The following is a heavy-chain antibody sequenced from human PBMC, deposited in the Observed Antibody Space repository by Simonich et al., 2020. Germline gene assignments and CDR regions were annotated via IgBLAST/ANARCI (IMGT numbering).Heavy chain of an antibody. CDR3: ARGLRVAAAGTAFQH. Sequence: QVQLQQWGAGLLKPSETLSLTCAVYGGSFSGYYWSWLRQPPGKGLEWIGEINHSGSTNYNPSLKRRVTISVDTSKNQFSLKLSSVTAADTAVYYCARGLRVAAAGTAFQHWGQGTLVTVSS. J-gene: IGHJ1*01. D-gene: IGHD6-13*01. CDR1: GGSFSGYY. V-gene: IGHV4-34*01. CDR2: INHSGST.